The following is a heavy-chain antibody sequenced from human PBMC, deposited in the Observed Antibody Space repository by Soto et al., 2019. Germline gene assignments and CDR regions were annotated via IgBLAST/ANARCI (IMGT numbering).Heavy chain of an antibody. D-gene: IGHD3-16*01. Sequence: SETLSLTCSVSGASISTHYWSWIRQPPGKGLEWIGYIYYSGSTNYNPSLKSRVTISVDTSKNQFSLKLSSVTAADTAVYYCARRWGTTFDYWGQGTLVTVSS. CDR1: GASISTHY. V-gene: IGHV4-59*08. J-gene: IGHJ4*02. CDR2: IYYSGST. CDR3: ARRWGTTFDY.